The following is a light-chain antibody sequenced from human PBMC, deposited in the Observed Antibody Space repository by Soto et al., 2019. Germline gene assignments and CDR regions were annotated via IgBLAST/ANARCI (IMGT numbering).Light chain of an antibody. CDR3: QQYNNWPRT. CDR2: GVS. Sequence: EIVMMQSPATLSVSPGESGTRSCRASQLFSSNLAWYQHKPGQAPRLLIYGVSTRDTGVSDRFSGSASGTEFTLTISSLQSEDFAVYYCQQYNNWPRTFGQGTRLEIK. CDR1: QLFSSN. V-gene: IGKV3-15*01. J-gene: IGKJ5*01.